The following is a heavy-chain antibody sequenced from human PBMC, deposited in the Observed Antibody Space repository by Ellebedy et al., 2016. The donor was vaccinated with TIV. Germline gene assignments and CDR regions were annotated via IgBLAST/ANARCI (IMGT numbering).Heavy chain of an antibody. J-gene: IGHJ5*02. V-gene: IGHV1-18*04. CDR1: GYSFSNYG. Sequence: AASVKVSCKTSGYSFSNYGVSWLRQVPGQGLEYLGCISGYDRRTHYDQRFKDRLTLTTDTSTSTAYMELRSLKFDDTAVYYCAKIGMPAARFGRFDPWGQGTLVTVSS. D-gene: IGHD2-2*01. CDR3: AKIGMPAARFGRFDP. CDR2: ISGYDRRT.